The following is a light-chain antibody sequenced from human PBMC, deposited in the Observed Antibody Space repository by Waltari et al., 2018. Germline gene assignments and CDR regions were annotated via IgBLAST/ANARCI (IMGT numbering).Light chain of an antibody. CDR2: WAS. CDR1: QSVLHSSNNKNY. V-gene: IGKV4-1*01. Sequence: DIVMTQSPDSLAVSLGERAPIHCKPSQSVLHSSNNKNYLAWYQQKPGQPPKLLIYWASTRESGVPDRFSGSGSGTDFTLTITSLQAEDVAVYHCQQYESSPRTFGQGTKVEI. CDR3: QQYESSPRT. J-gene: IGKJ1*01.